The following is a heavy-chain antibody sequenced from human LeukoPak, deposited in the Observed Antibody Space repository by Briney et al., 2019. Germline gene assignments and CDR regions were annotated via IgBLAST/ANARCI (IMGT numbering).Heavy chain of an antibody. CDR2: ISVNGETT. Sequence: GSLRLSCAVSGFSVSNFGMSWVRQAPGKGLEWISAISVNGETTYYADSVKGRFIISRDNSKNTLFLQLSSLRAEDTAVYYCAQGYSSGWYPYWGQGSLVSVSS. CDR1: GFSVSNFG. J-gene: IGHJ4*02. D-gene: IGHD6-19*01. V-gene: IGHV3-23*01. CDR3: AQGYSSGWYPY.